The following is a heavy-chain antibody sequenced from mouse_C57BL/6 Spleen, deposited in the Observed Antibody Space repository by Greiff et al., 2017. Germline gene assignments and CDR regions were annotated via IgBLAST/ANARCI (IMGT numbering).Heavy chain of an antibody. CDR3: ARQDYGEDYFDY. CDR2: ISSGGSYT. CDR1: GFTFSSYG. Sequence: EVQRVESGGDLVKPGGSLKLSCAASGFTFSSYGMSWVRQTPDKRLEWVATISSGGSYTYYPDSVKGRFTISRDNAKNTLYLQMSSLKSEDTAMYYCARQDYGEDYFDYWGQGTTLTVSS. J-gene: IGHJ2*01. D-gene: IGHD1-2*01. V-gene: IGHV5-6*01.